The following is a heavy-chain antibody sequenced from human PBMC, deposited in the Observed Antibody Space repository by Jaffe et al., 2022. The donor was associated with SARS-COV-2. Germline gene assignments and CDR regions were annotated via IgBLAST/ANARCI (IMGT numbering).Heavy chain of an antibody. J-gene: IGHJ5*02. Sequence: EVQLVQSGAEAKKPGESLRISCQGSGYSFTNLWIAWVRQMPGKGLEYMGRIAPGDSHTVYSPSFQGHVTFSVDRSINTAYMQWSSLKASDTAIYYCATHSLYQMYFGPWGQGTLVTVSS. CDR3: ATHSLYQMYFGP. CDR1: GYSFTNLW. D-gene: IGHD2-2*01. V-gene: IGHV5-10-1*03. CDR2: IAPGDSHT.